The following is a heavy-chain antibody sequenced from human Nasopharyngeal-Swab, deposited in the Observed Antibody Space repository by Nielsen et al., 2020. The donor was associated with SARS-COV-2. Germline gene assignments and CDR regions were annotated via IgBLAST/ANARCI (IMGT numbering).Heavy chain of an antibody. D-gene: IGHD3-10*01. CDR1: GFLFSSYG. CDR3: AKGPPILLWFGGFDY. CDR2: ISSYSSDI. V-gene: IGHV3-21*01. Sequence: GESLKISCAASGFLFSSYGMNWVRQAPGKGLEWVSSISSYSSDINYADSLKGRFTISRDNAKNSLYLQMNSLRAGDTAVYYCAKGPPILLWFGGFDYWGQGTLVTVSS. J-gene: IGHJ4*02.